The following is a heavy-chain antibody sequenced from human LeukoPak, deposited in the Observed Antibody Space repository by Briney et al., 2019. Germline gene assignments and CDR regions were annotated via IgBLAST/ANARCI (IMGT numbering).Heavy chain of an antibody. V-gene: IGHV3-23*01. CDR3: AKSEDYDTREDY. CDR1: GSTFSTSA. Sequence: PGGSLRLSCAAPGSTFSTSAMTWVRQAPGKGLEWVSGISGSGGSTYYADSVKGRFTISRDNSKNTLYLQMKSLRAEDTAVYYCAKSEDYDTREDYWGQGTLVTVSS. D-gene: IGHD3-22*01. CDR2: ISGSGGST. J-gene: IGHJ4*02.